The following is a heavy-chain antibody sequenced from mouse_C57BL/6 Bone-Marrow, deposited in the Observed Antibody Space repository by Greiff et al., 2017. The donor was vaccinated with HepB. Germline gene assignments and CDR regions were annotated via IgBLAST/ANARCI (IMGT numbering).Heavy chain of an antibody. J-gene: IGHJ2*01. Sequence: QVQLQQPGAELVRPGTSVKLSCKASGYTFTSYWMHWVKQRPGQGLEWIGVIDPSDSYTNYNQKFKGKSTLTVDKSSSTAYMQLSSLTSEDSAVYYCARNYSNYFDYWGQGTTLTVSS. D-gene: IGHD2-5*01. V-gene: IGHV1-59*01. CDR2: IDPSDSYT. CDR1: GYTFTSYW. CDR3: ARNYSNYFDY.